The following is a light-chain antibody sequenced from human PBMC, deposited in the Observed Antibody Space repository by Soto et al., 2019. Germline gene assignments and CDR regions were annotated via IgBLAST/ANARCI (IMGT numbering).Light chain of an antibody. CDR3: NSYSRTTTLVV. J-gene: IGLJ2*01. V-gene: IGLV2-14*03. CDR1: SSDIGAFTS. Sequence: QSALTQPASVSGSPGQSITISCTGTSSDIGAFTSVSWYQQHPGKAPKLIIYDIIHRPSGVSDRFSGSKSVNTASLTVSGLQPEDEANYYCNSYSRTTTLVVFGGGTKLTVL. CDR2: DII.